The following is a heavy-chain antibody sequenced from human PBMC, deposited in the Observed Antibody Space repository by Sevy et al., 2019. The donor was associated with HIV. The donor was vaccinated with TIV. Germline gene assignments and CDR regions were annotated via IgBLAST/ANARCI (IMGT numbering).Heavy chain of an antibody. J-gene: IGHJ5*02. CDR3: ARYPMDYGDWWWFDP. D-gene: IGHD4-17*01. CDR1: GGSFSGYY. V-gene: IGHV4-34*01. Sequence: SETLSLTCAVYGGSFSGYYWSWIRQPPGKGLEWIGEINHSGSTNYNPSLKSRVTISVDTSKNQFSLKLSSVTAADTAVYYCARYPMDYGDWWWFDPWGQGTLVTVS. CDR2: INHSGST.